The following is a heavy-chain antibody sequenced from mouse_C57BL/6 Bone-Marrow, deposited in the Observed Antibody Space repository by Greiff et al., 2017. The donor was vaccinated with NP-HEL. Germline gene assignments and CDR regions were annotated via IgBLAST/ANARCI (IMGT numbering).Heavy chain of an antibody. CDR2: ISPGSGST. CDR3: AREWAQATSAY. Sequence: VQLQQSGAELVKPGASVKMSCKASGYTFTSYWITWVKQRPGQGLEWIGDISPGSGSTNYNEKFKSKATLTVDTSSSTAYRQLSSLTSEDSAVYYCAREWAQATSAYWGQGTLVTVSA. V-gene: IGHV1-55*01. D-gene: IGHD3-2*02. J-gene: IGHJ3*01. CDR1: GYTFTSYW.